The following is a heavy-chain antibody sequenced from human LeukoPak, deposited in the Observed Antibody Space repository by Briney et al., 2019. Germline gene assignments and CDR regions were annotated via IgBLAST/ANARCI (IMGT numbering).Heavy chain of an antibody. CDR3: ATGNTYYDYVWGSYRHGAFDI. CDR1: GYTFTSYG. D-gene: IGHD3-16*02. CDR2: ISTYNGDT. J-gene: IGHJ3*02. Sequence: ASVKVSCKASGYTFTSYGINWVRQAPGQGLEWMGWISTYNGDTNYAQKHQGRVTMTTDTSTSTAYMELRSLRSDDTAVYYCATGNTYYDYVWGSYRHGAFDIWGQGTMVTVSS. V-gene: IGHV1-18*01.